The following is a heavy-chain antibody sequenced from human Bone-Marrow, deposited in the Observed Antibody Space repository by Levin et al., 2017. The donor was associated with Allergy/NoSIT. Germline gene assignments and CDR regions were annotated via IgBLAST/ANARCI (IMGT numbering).Heavy chain of an antibody. J-gene: IGHJ4*02. CDR3: AKVLSSFGTAYYFHY. Sequence: GGSLRLSCAASGFTFDDFAMHWVRQAPGKGLEWVSGISWDSNTIDYADSVKGRFTISRDNAKNSLYLQMNSLTIEDTAFYYCAKVLSSFGTAYYFHYWGRGTLVTVSS. CDR2: ISWDSNTI. CDR1: GFTFDDFA. D-gene: IGHD3-16*01. V-gene: IGHV3-9*01.